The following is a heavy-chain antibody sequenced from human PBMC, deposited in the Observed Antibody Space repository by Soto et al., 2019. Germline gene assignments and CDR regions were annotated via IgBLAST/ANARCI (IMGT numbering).Heavy chain of an antibody. V-gene: IGHV1-58*01. CDR1: GFTFTSSA. J-gene: IGHJ6*02. Sequence: GASVKVSCKASGFTFTSSAVQWVRQARGQRLEWIGWIVVGSGNTNYAQKFQERVTITRDMSTSTAYMELSSLRSEDTAVYYCAAKGDFWSGYLGPPDYYYYGMDVWGQGTTVTVSS. CDR3: AAKGDFWSGYLGPPDYYYYGMDV. CDR2: IVVGSGNT. D-gene: IGHD3-3*01.